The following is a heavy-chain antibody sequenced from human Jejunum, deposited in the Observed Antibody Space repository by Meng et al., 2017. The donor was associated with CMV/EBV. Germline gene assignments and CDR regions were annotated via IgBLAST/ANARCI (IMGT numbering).Heavy chain of an antibody. CDR3: ATGLADFEY. CDR2: MNPNRGTT. V-gene: IGHV1-8*01. J-gene: IGHJ4*02. D-gene: IGHD6-19*01. CDR1: GYTFTSYD. Sequence: VHMVQAGGEVKEPGAAVKVYCKASGYTFTSYDISWVRQETGQGREWMGWMNPNRGTTGYAQKFQGRVTITRNISKSTSYMDLSSLRSEDTAVYYCATGLADFEYWGQGTLVTVSS.